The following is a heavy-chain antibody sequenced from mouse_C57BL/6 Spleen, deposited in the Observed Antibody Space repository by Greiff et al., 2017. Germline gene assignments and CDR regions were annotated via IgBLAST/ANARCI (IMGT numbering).Heavy chain of an antibody. J-gene: IGHJ3*01. CDR3: ARDQGVAWFAY. Sequence: ESGPGLVKPSQSLSLTCSVTGYSITSGYYWNWIRQFPGNKLEWMGYICYDGSNNYNPSLKNRISITRDTSKNQFFLKLNSVTTEDTATYDCARDQGVAWFAYWGQGTLVTVSA. V-gene: IGHV3-6*01. CDR2: ICYDGSN. CDR1: GYSITSGYY. D-gene: IGHD3-2*02.